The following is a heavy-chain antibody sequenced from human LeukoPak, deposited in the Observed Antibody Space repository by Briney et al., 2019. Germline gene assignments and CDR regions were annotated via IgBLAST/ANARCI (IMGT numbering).Heavy chain of an antibody. CDR3: ARQVSGYCSSTSCYKYIDP. D-gene: IGHD2-2*02. V-gene: IGHV5-51*01. CDR2: IYPGDSDT. CDR1: GYSFTSYW. Sequence: GESLQFSCKGSGYSFTSYWIGWVRQMPGKGLEWMGIIYPGDSDTRYSPSFQGQVTISADKSISTAYLQWSSLKASDTAMYYCARQVSGYCSSTSCYKYIDPWGQGNLVTVSS. J-gene: IGHJ5*02.